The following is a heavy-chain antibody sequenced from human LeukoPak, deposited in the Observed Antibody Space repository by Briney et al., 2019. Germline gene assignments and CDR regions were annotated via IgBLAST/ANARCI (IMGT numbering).Heavy chain of an antibody. Sequence: GESLKISCKGSGYIFSSYWIGWVRQMPGKGLEWMGLIYSGDSDTRYNPSFQGQVTISVDKSISTAYLQWSRLKASDTAMYYCARRADSGWYGDYWGQGTPVTASS. J-gene: IGHJ4*02. D-gene: IGHD6-19*01. V-gene: IGHV5-51*01. CDR3: ARRADSGWYGDY. CDR1: GYIFSSYW. CDR2: IYSGDSDT.